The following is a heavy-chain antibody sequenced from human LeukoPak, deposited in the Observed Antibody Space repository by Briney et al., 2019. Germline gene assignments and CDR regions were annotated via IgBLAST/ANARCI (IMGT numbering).Heavy chain of an antibody. J-gene: IGHJ3*02. D-gene: IGHD3/OR15-3a*01. CDR3: AGRTVPERRGAFDI. V-gene: IGHV3-23*01. CDR1: GFTFSSYA. Sequence: GGSLRLSCAASGFTFSSYAMTWVRQAPGKGLEWVSFTLSGGNTYFADSVKGRFTISRDNSKNTLYLQMNSLRAEDTALYYCAGRTVPERRGAFDIWGQGTMVTVSS. CDR2: TLSGGNT.